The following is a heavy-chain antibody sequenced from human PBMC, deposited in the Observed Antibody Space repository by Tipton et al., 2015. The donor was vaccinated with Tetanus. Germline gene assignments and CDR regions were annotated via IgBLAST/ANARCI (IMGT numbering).Heavy chain of an antibody. J-gene: IGHJ4*02. Sequence: SLRLSCAASGFTFSSYGMHWVRQAPGKGLEWVAVISYDGSNKYYADSVKGRFTISRDNSKNTLYLQMNSLRAEDTAVYYCAKDGDDDILTGYETYSFDYWGQGTLVTVSS. D-gene: IGHD3-9*01. CDR3: AKDGDDDILTGYETYSFDY. CDR2: ISYDGSNK. CDR1: GFTFSSYG. V-gene: IGHV3-30*18.